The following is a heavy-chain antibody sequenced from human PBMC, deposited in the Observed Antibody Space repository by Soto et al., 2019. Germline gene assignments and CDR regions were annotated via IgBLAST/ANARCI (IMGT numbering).Heavy chain of an antibody. CDR3: VRHRGLYYRDGRAYHNNWFDS. Sequence: SETLSLTCTVSGDSIGGVGYWSWIRQFPGRGLEWIGCISSSGSTYYSPALNNRISLSLDTSQNQFSLRLRSVTDADTAVYYCVRHRGLYYRDGRAYHNNWFDSWGQGILVTVSS. CDR2: ISSSGST. CDR1: GDSIGGVGY. D-gene: IGHD3-22*01. V-gene: IGHV4-31*03. J-gene: IGHJ5*01.